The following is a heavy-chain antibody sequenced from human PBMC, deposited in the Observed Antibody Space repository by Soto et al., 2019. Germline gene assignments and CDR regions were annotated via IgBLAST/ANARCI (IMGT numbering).Heavy chain of an antibody. J-gene: IGHJ4*02. CDR2: SYYSGST. CDR1: GGSVSSAGSY. D-gene: IGHD5-12*01. Sequence: QVQLQESGPGLVKPSETLSLTCTVSGGSVSSAGSYWSWIRQPPGKGLEWIGYSYYSGSTNYNPSLRSRVTILVDTSKNQFSLKLSSVTAADTAMYYCARKYGGTGKGVDYWGQGTLLTVSS. V-gene: IGHV4-61*08. CDR3: ARKYGGTGKGVDY.